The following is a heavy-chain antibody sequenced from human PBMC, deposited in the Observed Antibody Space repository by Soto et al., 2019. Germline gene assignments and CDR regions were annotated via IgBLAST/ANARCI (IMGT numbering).Heavy chain of an antibody. CDR1: VGAFSSLV. J-gene: IGHJ5*02. Sequence: SLKVSCKASVGAFSSLVISWLRQAPGQGPEWMGGINPMLGVANFAQKFQDRVTITADESTTTAYMELSSLRSEDTAVYYCARGPAQFDHWGQGNLVTVSS. V-gene: IGHV1-69*10. CDR3: ARGPAQFDH. CDR2: INPMLGVA. D-gene: IGHD2-2*01.